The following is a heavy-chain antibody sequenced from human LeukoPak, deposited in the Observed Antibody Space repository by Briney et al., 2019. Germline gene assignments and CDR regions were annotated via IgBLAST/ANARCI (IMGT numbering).Heavy chain of an antibody. CDR2: IRYDGSNK. D-gene: IGHD1-26*01. CDR1: GFTFSSYG. Sequence: GGSLRLSCAASGFTFSSYGMHWVRQAPGKGLEWVAFIRYDGSNKYYADSVKGRFTISRDNSKNTLYLQMNSLRAEDTAVYYCARGPLWLSGSYFHGPAFDIWGQGTMVTVSS. V-gene: IGHV3-30*02. CDR3: ARGPLWLSGSYFHGPAFDI. J-gene: IGHJ3*02.